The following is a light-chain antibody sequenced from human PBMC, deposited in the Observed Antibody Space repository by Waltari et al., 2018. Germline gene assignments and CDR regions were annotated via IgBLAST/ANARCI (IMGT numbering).Light chain of an antibody. V-gene: IGKV1-39*01. J-gene: IGKJ1*01. CDR1: QNIRTY. Sequence: DIQMTQSPSSLSASIGDTITVTCRASQNIRTYLNWYQQKPAKAPKPLIFGASTLPRGVTSRFSGSASGTEFTLTVTNLQPDDFATYFCQQSFSSPWTFGQGTTV. CDR3: QQSFSSPWT. CDR2: GAS.